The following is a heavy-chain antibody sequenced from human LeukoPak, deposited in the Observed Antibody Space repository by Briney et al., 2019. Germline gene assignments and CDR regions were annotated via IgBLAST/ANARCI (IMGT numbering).Heavy chain of an antibody. V-gene: IGHV3-30*02. CDR2: IRYDGSNK. J-gene: IGHJ4*02. CDR3: ANDRTYSGSYF. D-gene: IGHD1-26*01. CDR1: GFTFSSYG. Sequence: QPGGSLRLSCAASGFTFSSYGMHWVRQAPGKGVEGVAFIRYDGSNKYYADFVKGRFTISRDNSKNTLYLQMNSLRAEDTAVYYCANDRTYSGSYFWGQGTLVTVSS.